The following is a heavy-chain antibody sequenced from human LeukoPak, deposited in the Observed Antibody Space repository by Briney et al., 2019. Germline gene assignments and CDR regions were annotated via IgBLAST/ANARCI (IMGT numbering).Heavy chain of an antibody. CDR2: ISWNSGSI. CDR3: AKATYYATSGMDV. V-gene: IGHV3-9*01. D-gene: IGHD2/OR15-2a*01. J-gene: IGHJ6*02. CDR1: GFTFDDYA. Sequence: PGGSLRLSCAASGFTFDDYAMHWVRQAPGKGLEWVSGISWNSGSIGYADSVKGRFTISRDNAKNSLYLQMNSLRAEDTALYYCAKATYYATSGMDVWGQGTTVTVSS.